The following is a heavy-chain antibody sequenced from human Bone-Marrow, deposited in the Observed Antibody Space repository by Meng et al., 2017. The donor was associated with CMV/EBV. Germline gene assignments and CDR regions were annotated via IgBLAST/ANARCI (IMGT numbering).Heavy chain of an antibody. CDR3: ARGAGPSLYYDFWSGYPSYGMDV. CDR1: GYTFTSYD. V-gene: IGHV1-8*01. CDR2: MNPNSGNT. J-gene: IGHJ6*02. D-gene: IGHD3-3*01. Sequence: ASVKVSCKASGYTFTSYDINWVRQATGQGLEWMGWMNPNSGNTGYAQKFQGRVTMTRNTSISTAYMELSSLRSEETAVYYCARGAGPSLYYDFWSGYPSYGMDVWGQGTTVTVSS.